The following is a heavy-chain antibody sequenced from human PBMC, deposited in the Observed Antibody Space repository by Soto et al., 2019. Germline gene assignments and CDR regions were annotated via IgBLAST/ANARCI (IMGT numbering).Heavy chain of an antibody. CDR2: IYYSGST. CDR3: ARVVAAAGTGWFDP. J-gene: IGHJ5*02. D-gene: IGHD6-13*01. CDR1: GGSISSYY. V-gene: IGHV4-59*01. Sequence: SETLSLTCTVSGGSISSYYWSWIRQPPGKGLEWIGYIYYSGSTNYNPSLKSRVTISVDTSKNQFSLKLSSVTAADAAVYYCARVVAAAGTGWFDPWGQGTLVTVPS.